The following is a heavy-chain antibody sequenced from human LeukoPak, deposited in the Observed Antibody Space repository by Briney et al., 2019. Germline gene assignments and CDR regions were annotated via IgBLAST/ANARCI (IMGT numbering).Heavy chain of an antibody. J-gene: IGHJ4*02. CDR2: VNPNSGNT. Sequence: GASVKVTCKASGYTFTSYDINWVRQATGQGLEWMGWVNPNSGNTGYAQKFQGRVTMTRNTSISTAYMELSSLRSEDTAVYYCARDASSSWYYFDYWGQGTLVTVSS. CDR1: GYTFTSYD. D-gene: IGHD6-13*01. V-gene: IGHV1-8*01. CDR3: ARDASSSWYYFDY.